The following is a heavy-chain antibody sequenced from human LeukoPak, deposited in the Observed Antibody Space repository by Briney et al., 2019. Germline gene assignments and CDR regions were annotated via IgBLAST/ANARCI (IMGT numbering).Heavy chain of an antibody. J-gene: IGHJ4*02. CDR3: AKVEVPPSQYGSGSYYVDY. CDR2: ISYDGSNK. D-gene: IGHD3-10*01. V-gene: IGHV3-30*18. Sequence: SGGSLRLSCAASGFTFSSYGMHWVRQAPGKGLEWVAVISYDGSNKYYADSVKGRFTISRDNSKNTLYLQMNSLRAEDTAVYYRAKVEVPPSQYGSGSYYVDYWGQGTLVTVSS. CDR1: GFTFSSYG.